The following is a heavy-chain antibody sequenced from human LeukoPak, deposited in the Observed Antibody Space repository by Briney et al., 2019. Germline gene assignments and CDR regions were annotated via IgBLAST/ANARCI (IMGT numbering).Heavy chain of an antibody. V-gene: IGHV4-59*12. CDR2: IYYSGST. J-gene: IGHJ6*03. CDR1: GVSISSYY. D-gene: IGHD2/OR15-2a*01. CDR3: ARTSIGYYYMDV. Sequence: SETLSLTCTVSGVSISSYYWSWIRQPPGKGLEWIGYIYYSGSTNYNPSLKSRVTISIDTSKNQLSLKLSSVTAADTAVYYCARTSIGYYYMDVWGKGTTVTVSS.